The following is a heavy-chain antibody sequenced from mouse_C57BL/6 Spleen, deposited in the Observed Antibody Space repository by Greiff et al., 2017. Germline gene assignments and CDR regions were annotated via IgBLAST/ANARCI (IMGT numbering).Heavy chain of an antibody. CDR1: GFTFSDYG. CDR2: ISSGSSTI. V-gene: IGHV5-17*01. CDR3: AREQTGGFAY. Sequence: DVMLVESGGGLVKPGGSLKLSCAASGFTFSDYGMHWVRQAPEKGLEWVAYISSGSSTIYYADTVKGRFTISRDNAKNTLFLQMTSLRSEDTAMYYCAREQTGGFAYWGQGTLVTVSA. D-gene: IGHD4-1*01. J-gene: IGHJ3*01.